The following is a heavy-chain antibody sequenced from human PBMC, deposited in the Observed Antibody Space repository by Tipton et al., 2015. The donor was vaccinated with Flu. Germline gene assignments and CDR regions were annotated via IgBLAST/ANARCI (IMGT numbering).Heavy chain of an antibody. Sequence: TLSLTCTVSGGSISSYYWSWIRQPPGKGLEWIGYIYYSGSTNYNPSLKSRVTISVDTSKNQFSLKLSSVTAADTAVYYCARQQWLADFDYWGQGTLVTVSS. V-gene: IGHV4-59*08. J-gene: IGHJ4*02. D-gene: IGHD6-19*01. CDR3: ARQQWLADFDY. CDR2: IYYSGST. CDR1: GGSISSYY.